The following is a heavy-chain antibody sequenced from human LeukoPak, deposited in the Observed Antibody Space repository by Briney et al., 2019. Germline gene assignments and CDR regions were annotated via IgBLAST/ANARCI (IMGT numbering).Heavy chain of an antibody. J-gene: IGHJ4*02. CDR2: IYSTGRI. CDR3: AKYVFSAYRAFDY. V-gene: IGHV3-53*01. Sequence: PGGSLRLSCAASGFTASGNHMNWVRQAPGKGLEWVSVIYSTGRIDYAESVNGRFTISRDNSENTFYLQMNDLRVEDTAVYYCAKYVFSAYRAFDYWGQGTLVTVSS. D-gene: IGHD3-22*01. CDR1: GFTASGNH.